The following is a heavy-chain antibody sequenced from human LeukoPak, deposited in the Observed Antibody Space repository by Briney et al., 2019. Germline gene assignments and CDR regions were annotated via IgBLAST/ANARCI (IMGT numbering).Heavy chain of an antibody. CDR3: ARSVLASLRGGYYYYYYMDV. CDR2: INPNSGGT. D-gene: IGHD3-10*01. CDR1: GHTFTGYY. Sequence: ASVKVSCKASGHTFTGYYMHWVRQAPGQGLEWMGWINPNSGGTNYAQKFQGRVTMTRDTSISTAYMELSRLRSDDTAVYYCARSVLASLRGGYYYYYYMDVWGKGTTVTVSS. V-gene: IGHV1-2*02. J-gene: IGHJ6*03.